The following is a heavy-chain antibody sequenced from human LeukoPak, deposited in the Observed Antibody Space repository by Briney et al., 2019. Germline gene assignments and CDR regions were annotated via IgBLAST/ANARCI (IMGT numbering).Heavy chain of an antibody. CDR1: GFTFSAYA. CDR2: ISHSGSST. V-gene: IGHV3-23*01. Sequence: GGALRLSCAASGFTFSAYAMRWVRQAPGKGLDWVAAISHSGSSTDYADSVKGRFTISRDNSKNTLYLQMISLRPEDTAVYYCAKDGDIFTGYCLYWYFDLWGRGTLVTVSS. D-gene: IGHD3-9*01. CDR3: AKDGDIFTGYCLYWYFDL. J-gene: IGHJ2*01.